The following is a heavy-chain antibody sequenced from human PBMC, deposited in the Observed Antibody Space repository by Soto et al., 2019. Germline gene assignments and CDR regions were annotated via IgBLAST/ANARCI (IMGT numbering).Heavy chain of an antibody. CDR2: INPNSGGT. D-gene: IGHD2-2*01. Sequence: ASVKVSCKASGYTFTGYYMHWVRQAPGQGLEWMGWINPNSGGTNYAQKFQGWVTMTRDTSISTAYMELSRLRSDDTAMYYCARDSLGYCSSTSCYALGYYYYGMDVWGQGTTVTVSS. CDR1: GYTFTGYY. CDR3: ARDSLGYCSSTSCYALGYYYYGMDV. J-gene: IGHJ6*02. V-gene: IGHV1-2*04.